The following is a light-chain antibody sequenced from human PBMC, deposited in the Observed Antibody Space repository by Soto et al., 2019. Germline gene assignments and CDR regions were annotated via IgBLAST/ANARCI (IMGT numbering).Light chain of an antibody. J-gene: IGKJ1*01. CDR1: QSTRNF. CDR3: QQSYSTPT. V-gene: IGKV1-39*01. Sequence: DIQMTQSPSSLSASVGDRVTITCRASQSTRNFLNWYQQKPGKAPKVLIYAASSLQSGVPSRFSGSGSGTDFTLTISSLQPEDSAAYYCQQSYSTPTFGQGTK. CDR2: AAS.